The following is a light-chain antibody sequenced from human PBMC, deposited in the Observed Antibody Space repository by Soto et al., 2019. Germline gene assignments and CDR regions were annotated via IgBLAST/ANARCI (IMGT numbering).Light chain of an antibody. J-gene: IGLJ3*02. Sequence: QSVLTQPPSASGSPGQSVTISCTGTSSDVGGYNFVSWYQHHPGKAPKLMIYEVTKRPSGVPDRFSGSKSGNTASLTVSGLQAEDEAEYYCSSYTGSSNFLVFGGGTKLTVL. CDR1: SSDVGGYNF. CDR3: SSYTGSSNFLV. V-gene: IGLV2-8*01. CDR2: EVT.